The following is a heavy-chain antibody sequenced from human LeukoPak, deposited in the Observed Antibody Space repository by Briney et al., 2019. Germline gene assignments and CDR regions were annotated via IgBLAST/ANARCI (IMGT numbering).Heavy chain of an antibody. CDR3: AKDSDILTGYRSFFDY. Sequence: GGSLRLSCAASGFTFSSYAMSWVRQAPGKGLEWVSAISGSGGSTYYADSVKGRFTISRDNSKNTLYLQMNSLRAEDTAVYYCAKDSDILTGYRSFFDYWGQGTLVTVSS. J-gene: IGHJ4*02. CDR2: ISGSGGST. V-gene: IGHV3-23*01. D-gene: IGHD3-9*01. CDR1: GFTFSSYA.